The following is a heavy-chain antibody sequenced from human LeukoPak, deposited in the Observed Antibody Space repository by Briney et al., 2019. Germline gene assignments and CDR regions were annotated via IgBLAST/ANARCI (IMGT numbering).Heavy chain of an antibody. CDR1: GYTFTSYD. Sequence: ASVKVSCKASGYTFTSYDINWVRQATGQGLEWMGWMNPNSGNTGYAQKFQGRVTITRNTSISTAYMELSSLRSEDTAVYYCARGPTSRIAAPPRLNWFDPWGQGTLVTVSS. CDR3: ARGPTSRIAAPPRLNWFDP. CDR2: MNPNSGNT. J-gene: IGHJ5*02. D-gene: IGHD6-13*01. V-gene: IGHV1-8*03.